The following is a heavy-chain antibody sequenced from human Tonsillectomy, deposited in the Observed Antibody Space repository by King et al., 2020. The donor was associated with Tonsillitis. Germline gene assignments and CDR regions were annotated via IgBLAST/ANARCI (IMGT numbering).Heavy chain of an antibody. V-gene: IGHV5-51*01. D-gene: IGHD3/OR15-3a*01. J-gene: IGHJ4*02. Sequence: QLVQSGAEVKKPGESLKISCKGSGYSFTSYWIGWVRQMPGKGLEWMGIIYPGDSDTRYSPSFQGQVTISADKSISTAYLQWSSLKASDTAMYYCARRVKRWNDFWTGHDCWGQGTLVTVSS. CDR3: ARRVKRWNDFWTGHDC. CDR2: IYPGDSDT. CDR1: GYSFTSYW.